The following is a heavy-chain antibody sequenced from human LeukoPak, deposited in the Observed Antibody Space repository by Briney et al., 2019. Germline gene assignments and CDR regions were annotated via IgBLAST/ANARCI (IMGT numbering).Heavy chain of an antibody. Sequence: NPGGSLRLSCAASGFTFSSYWMTWVRQAPGKGLEWVSSITSSSTSIYYADSVKGRFPISRDNAKNSLYLQMKSLRAEDTAVYYCARAYGGYNWSDPWGQGTLVTVCS. V-gene: IGHV3-21*01. CDR3: ARAYGGYNWSDP. CDR2: ITSSSTSI. D-gene: IGHD4-23*01. J-gene: IGHJ5*02. CDR1: GFTFSSYW.